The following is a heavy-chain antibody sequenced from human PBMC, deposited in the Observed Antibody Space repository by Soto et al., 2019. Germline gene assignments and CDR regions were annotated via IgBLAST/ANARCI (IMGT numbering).Heavy chain of an antibody. Sequence: EVQLVESGGGLVQPGGSLRLSCAASGFTFSSHYMAWVRQAPGKGLEWVANINRDGSEKNYVDSVKGRFTISRDNAKKLPFLQKNSLRGEGPGVYFCGRDGGGRRIDYWGQGTLVTVSS. CDR3: GRDGGGRRIDY. CDR2: INRDGSEK. J-gene: IGHJ4*02. CDR1: GFTFSSHY. D-gene: IGHD2-15*01. V-gene: IGHV3-7*01.